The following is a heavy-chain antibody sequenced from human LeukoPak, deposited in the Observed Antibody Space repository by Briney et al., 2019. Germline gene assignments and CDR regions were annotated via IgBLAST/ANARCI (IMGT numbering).Heavy chain of an antibody. Sequence: PGGSLRLSCAASGFTVSSNYMSWVRQAPGKGLEWDSVIYSGGSTYYADSVKGRFTISRDNSKNTLYLQMNSLRAEDTAVYYCARETPELPMFDPWGQGTLDTVSS. CDR3: ARETPELPMFDP. CDR2: IYSGGST. J-gene: IGHJ5*02. CDR1: GFTVSSNY. D-gene: IGHD3-10*01. V-gene: IGHV3-66*02.